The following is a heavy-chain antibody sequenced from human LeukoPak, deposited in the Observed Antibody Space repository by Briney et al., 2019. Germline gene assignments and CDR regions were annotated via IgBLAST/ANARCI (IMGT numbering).Heavy chain of an antibody. CDR3: ARYTANKSGYSFDF. CDR1: GYSISSGYY. V-gene: IGHV4-38-2*01. Sequence: SETLSLTCAVSGYSISSGYYWGWIRQPPGKGLEWIGSIYHSGSTYHNPSLKSRVTISVDTSKNQFSLKLSSVTAADTAVYYCARYTANKSGYSFDFWGQGTLVTVSS. CDR2: IYHSGST. D-gene: IGHD3-22*01. J-gene: IGHJ4*02.